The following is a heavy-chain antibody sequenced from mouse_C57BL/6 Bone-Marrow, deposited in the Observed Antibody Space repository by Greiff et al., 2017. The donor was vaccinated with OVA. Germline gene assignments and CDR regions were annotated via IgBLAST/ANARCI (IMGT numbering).Heavy chain of an antibody. Sequence: VQLQQPGAELVMPGASVKLSCKASGYTFTSYWMHWVKQRPGQGLEWIGEIDPSDSYTNYNQKFKGKSTLTVDKSSSTAYMQLSSLTSEDSAVYYCASFLTVDRYFDVWGTETTVTVSS. J-gene: IGHJ1*03. CDR2: IDPSDSYT. CDR3: ASFLTVDRYFDV. V-gene: IGHV1-69*01. D-gene: IGHD1-1*01. CDR1: GYTFTSYW.